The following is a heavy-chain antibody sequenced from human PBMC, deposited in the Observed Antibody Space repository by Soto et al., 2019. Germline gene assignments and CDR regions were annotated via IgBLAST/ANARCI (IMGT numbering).Heavy chain of an antibody. CDR3: ALARADARGADHDYVWGRYRYKPRGGDP. D-gene: IGHD3-16*02. V-gene: IGHV2-5*01. CDR1: GFSLSTSGVG. CDR2: LSWIDDK. Sequence: QLTLKESGPTLVKPPQPLTLTCTFSGFSLSTSGVGVGWIRRPPGKALEWLALLSWIDDKGYRPSLKSRLTITRDTSKNQGVLTMTNMDPVDTATDYGALARADARGADHDYVWGRYRYKPRGGDPWGQGTLVTVSS. J-gene: IGHJ5*02.